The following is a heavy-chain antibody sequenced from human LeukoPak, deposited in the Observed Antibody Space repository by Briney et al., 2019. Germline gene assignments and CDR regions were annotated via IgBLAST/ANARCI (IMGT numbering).Heavy chain of an antibody. CDR3: AMSYDGWKKPEGFDP. V-gene: IGHV4-31*03. CDR1: GGSISSGGYY. J-gene: IGHJ5*02. Sequence: PPQTLSLTRTVSGGSISSGGYYWSWTRQHPGKGLEWLGYIYYSGSTYYRPSLKSRVTISVDKSKNQLSLKLSSVTAADTAVYYCAMSYDGWKKPEGFDPWGHVTLVTASS. D-gene: IGHD3-3*01. CDR2: IYYSGST.